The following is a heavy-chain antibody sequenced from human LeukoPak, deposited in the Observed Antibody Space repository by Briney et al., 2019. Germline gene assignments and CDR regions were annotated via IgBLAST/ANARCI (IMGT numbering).Heavy chain of an antibody. V-gene: IGHV1-2*04. CDR3: ARTKGVAGTEFFHY. Sequence: ASVKVSCKASGYTFTGYYIHWVRQAPGQGLEWMGWINPNSGGTNYAQKFQGWVTMTRDTSMSTAYMQLSRVTSDDTAVYYCARTKGVAGTEFFHYWGQGTLVTVSS. CDR2: INPNSGGT. J-gene: IGHJ1*01. CDR1: GYTFTGYY. D-gene: IGHD6-19*01.